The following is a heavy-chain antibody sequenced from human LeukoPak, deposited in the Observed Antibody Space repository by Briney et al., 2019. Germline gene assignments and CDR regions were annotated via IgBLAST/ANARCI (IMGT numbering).Heavy chain of an antibody. CDR1: GYSISSGYY. J-gene: IGHJ4*02. Sequence: SETLSLTCTVSGYSISSGYYWGWIRQPPGKGLEWIGSIYHSGSTYYNPSLKSRVTISVDTSKNQFSLKLSSVTAADTAVYYCATNRQGIAVAGTPFDYWGQGTLVTVSS. CDR2: IYHSGST. D-gene: IGHD6-19*01. V-gene: IGHV4-38-2*02. CDR3: ATNRQGIAVAGTPFDY.